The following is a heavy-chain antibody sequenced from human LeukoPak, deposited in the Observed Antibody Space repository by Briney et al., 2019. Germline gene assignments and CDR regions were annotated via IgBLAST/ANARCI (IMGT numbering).Heavy chain of an antibody. Sequence: PGGSLRLSCAASGFTFSSYSMNWVRQAPGKGLEWVSSISSSSSYIYYADSVKGRFTISRDNAKNSLYLQMNSLRAEDTAVYYCARPSRYSGSHLVDWFDPWGQGTLVTVSS. CDR2: ISSSSSYI. D-gene: IGHD1-26*01. V-gene: IGHV3-21*01. J-gene: IGHJ5*02. CDR1: GFTFSSYS. CDR3: ARPSRYSGSHLVDWFDP.